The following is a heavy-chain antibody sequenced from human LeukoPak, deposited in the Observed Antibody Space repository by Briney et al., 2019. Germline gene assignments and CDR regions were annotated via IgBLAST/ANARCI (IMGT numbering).Heavy chain of an antibody. Sequence: GASVKVSCKASGYTFTGYYMHWVRQAPGQGLEWMGWINPNSGGTNYAQKFQGRVTMTRDTSISTAYMELSRLRSDDTAVYYCARDQMAYSSSSLSGYWGQGTLVTVSS. CDR3: ARDQMAYSSSSLSGY. CDR2: INPNSGGT. V-gene: IGHV1-2*02. CDR1: GYTFTGYY. J-gene: IGHJ4*02. D-gene: IGHD6-13*01.